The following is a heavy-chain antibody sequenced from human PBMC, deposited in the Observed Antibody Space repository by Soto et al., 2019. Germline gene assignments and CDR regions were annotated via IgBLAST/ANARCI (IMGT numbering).Heavy chain of an antibody. CDR3: ARSSMITFGGVIDPFDY. CDR2: INPNSGGT. Sequence: GASVKVSCKASGYTFTGYYMHWVRQAPGQGLEWMGWINPNSGGTNYAQKFQGWVTMTRDTSISTAYMELSRLRSDDTAVYYCARSSMITFGGVIDPFDYWGQGTLVTVSS. V-gene: IGHV1-2*04. J-gene: IGHJ4*02. D-gene: IGHD3-16*02. CDR1: GYTFTGYY.